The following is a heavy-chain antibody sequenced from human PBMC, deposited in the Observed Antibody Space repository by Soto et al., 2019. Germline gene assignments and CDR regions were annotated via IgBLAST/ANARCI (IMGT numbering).Heavy chain of an antibody. J-gene: IGHJ4*02. CDR3: ARDGPIAVAGTNYFDY. CDR1: GGTFSSYT. Sequence: ASVKVSCKASGGTFSSYTISWVRQAPGQGLEWMGRIIPILGIANYAQKFQGRVTITADKSTSTAYMELSSLRSEDTAVYYCARDGPIAVAGTNYFDYWGQGTLVTVSS. V-gene: IGHV1-69*04. D-gene: IGHD6-19*01. CDR2: IIPILGIA.